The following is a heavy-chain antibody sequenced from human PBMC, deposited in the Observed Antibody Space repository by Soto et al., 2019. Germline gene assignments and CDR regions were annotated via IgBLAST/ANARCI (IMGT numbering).Heavy chain of an antibody. CDR3: ARDPMGRYYGSGSYYFDY. CDR2: LYSGGST. D-gene: IGHD3-10*01. CDR1: GFIFSSYA. V-gene: IGHV3-66*01. J-gene: IGHJ4*02. Sequence: GGSLRLSCAASGFIFSSYAMHWVRQAPGKGLEWVADLYSGGSTYYADSVKGRFIISRDNSKNTLYLQMNSLRAEDTAVYYCARDPMGRYYGSGSYYFDYWGQGTLVTVSS.